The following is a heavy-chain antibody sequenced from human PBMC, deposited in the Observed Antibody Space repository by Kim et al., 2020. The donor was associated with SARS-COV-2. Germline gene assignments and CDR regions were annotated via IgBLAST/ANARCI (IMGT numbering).Heavy chain of an antibody. D-gene: IGHD6-19*01. V-gene: IGHV5-51*01. Sequence: GESLKISCKGSGYDFDTYWLGWVRQMPGKGLEWMGIIYPDDSDTKYSPSFQGQVTMSADKSISAAYLQWSSLKASDTAMYYCARRGSGSSEGPFDIWGQGTVVTVSS. CDR2: IYPDDSDT. J-gene: IGHJ3*02. CDR3: ARRGSGSSEGPFDI. CDR1: GYDFDTYW.